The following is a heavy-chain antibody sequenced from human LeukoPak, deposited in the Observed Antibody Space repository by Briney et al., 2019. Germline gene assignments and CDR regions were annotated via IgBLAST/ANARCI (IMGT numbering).Heavy chain of an antibody. J-gene: IGHJ3*02. Sequence: PGGSLRLSCIASGFTFDNYWMSWVRQAPGKGLEWVANIRQDGRQKVYVDSVECRFVISRDTAGNSLYLQMNSLRAEDTAMYYCARPPAYCSSRNCIDAFDIWGQGTMVTVSS. CDR1: GFTFDNYW. CDR3: ARPPAYCSSRNCIDAFDI. D-gene: IGHD2-2*01. CDR2: IRQDGRQK. V-gene: IGHV3-7*01.